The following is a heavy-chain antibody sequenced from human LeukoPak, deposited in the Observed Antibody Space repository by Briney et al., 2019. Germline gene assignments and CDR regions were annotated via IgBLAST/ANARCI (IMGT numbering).Heavy chain of an antibody. Sequence: SETLSLTCTVSGGSISSYYWSWIRQPPGKGLEWIGYIYYSGSTNYNPSLKSRVTISVDTSKNQFSLKLSSVTAADTAVYYCARLVGATKRFAYGGKGTLVTVSS. CDR3: ARLVGATKRFAY. CDR2: IYYSGST. D-gene: IGHD1-26*01. V-gene: IGHV4-59*01. J-gene: IGHJ4*02. CDR1: GGSISSYY.